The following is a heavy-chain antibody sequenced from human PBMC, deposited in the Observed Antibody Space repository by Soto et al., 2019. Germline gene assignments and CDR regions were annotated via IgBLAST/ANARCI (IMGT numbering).Heavy chain of an antibody. CDR2: IYYSGST. D-gene: IGHD3-16*02. CDR3: AREGYVWGSYRPLDY. Sequence: QVQLQESGPGLVKPSQTLSLTCTVSGGSISSGDYYWSWIRQPPGKGLEWIGYIYYSGSTYYNPSLKSRVTRSGDTSKNQFSLKLSSVTAADTAVYYCAREGYVWGSYRPLDYWGQGTLVTVSS. CDR1: GGSISSGDYY. J-gene: IGHJ4*02. V-gene: IGHV4-30-4*01.